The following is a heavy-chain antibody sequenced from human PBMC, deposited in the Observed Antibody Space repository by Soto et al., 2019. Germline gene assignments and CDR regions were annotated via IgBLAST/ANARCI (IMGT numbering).Heavy chain of an antibody. CDR1: GGSISSYY. J-gene: IGHJ6*01. V-gene: IGHV4-4*07. CDR2: IYTSGST. Sequence: PSETLSLTCTVSGGSISSYYWSWIRQPAGKGLEWIGRIYTSGSTNYNPSLKSRVNMSVDTSKNQFSLKLSSVTAADTAVYYCATYLRSSSSWLYYYGIDVWGQGTTVTVSS. CDR3: ATYLRSSSSWLYYYGIDV. D-gene: IGHD6-13*01.